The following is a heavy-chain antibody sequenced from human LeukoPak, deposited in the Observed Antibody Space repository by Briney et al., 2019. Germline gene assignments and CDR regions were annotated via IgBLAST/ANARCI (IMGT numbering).Heavy chain of an antibody. V-gene: IGHV3-23*01. CDR1: GFTFSSYG. CDR3: AKYGLAGSDRYHDASDI. J-gene: IGHJ3*02. CDR2: ISGSGGST. Sequence: PGGSLSLSCAASGFTFSSYGMTWVRQALGKGLEWVSAISGSGGSTHYADSVKGRSTISRDNSKNTLYLQMNSLRAEDTAVYYCAKYGLAGSDRYHDASDIWGQGTVVTVSS. D-gene: IGHD3-10*01.